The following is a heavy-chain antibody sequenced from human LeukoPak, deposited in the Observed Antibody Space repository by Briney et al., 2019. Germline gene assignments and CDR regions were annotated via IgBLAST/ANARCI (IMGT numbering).Heavy chain of an antibody. Sequence: PGGSLRLSCAASGFTFSSYEMNWVRQAPGKGLEWVSSISSSSSYIYYADSVKGRFTISRDNAKNSLYLQMNSLTAEDTAVYYCATLVSMGITGTTWDYWGQGTLVTVSS. J-gene: IGHJ4*02. CDR2: ISSSSSYI. V-gene: IGHV3-21*01. CDR1: GFTFSSYE. CDR3: ATLVSMGITGTTWDY. D-gene: IGHD1-7*01.